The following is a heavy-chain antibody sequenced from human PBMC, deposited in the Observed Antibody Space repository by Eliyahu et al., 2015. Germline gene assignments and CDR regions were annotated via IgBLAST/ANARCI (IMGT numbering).Heavy chain of an antibody. D-gene: IGHD6-19*01. J-gene: IGHJ1*01. V-gene: IGHV3-30*01. CDR1: GXXXXNFA. CDR2: ISSFGNTK. Sequence: QVHLMESGGGXVQPGRSLRLSXAASGXXXXNFAMHWVRQAPGKGLXWVAVISSFGNTKDYADSVKGRFTISRDNSKNTLYLQMNSLRPEDSAVYYSARGDLERQWLGIDLWGQGTLVTVSS. CDR3: ARGDLERQWLGIDL.